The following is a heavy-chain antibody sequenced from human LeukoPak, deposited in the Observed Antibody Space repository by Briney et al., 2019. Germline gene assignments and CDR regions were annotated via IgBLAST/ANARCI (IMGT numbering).Heavy chain of an antibody. J-gene: IGHJ5*02. Sequence: SETLSLTCTVSGGSISSSSYYWGWIRQPPGKGLEWIGSIYYSGSTYYNPSLKSRVTISVDTSKNQFSLKLSSVTAADTAVYYCARGRGRRSNWFDPWGQGTLVTVSS. CDR1: GGSISSSSYY. CDR3: ARGRGRRSNWFDP. CDR2: IYYSGST. V-gene: IGHV4-39*01.